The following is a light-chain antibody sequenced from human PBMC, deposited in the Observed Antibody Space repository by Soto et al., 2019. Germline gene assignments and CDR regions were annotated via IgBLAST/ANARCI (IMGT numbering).Light chain of an antibody. V-gene: IGKV3-20*01. Sequence: VMTQSPLSLSVTPGEPASISCRASQNLLYSNGYNYLDWYQQKPGQAPRLLIYAASSRATGIPDRFSGSGTGTDFNLTISRLEPEDFAVYYCQQFGSSPGFTFGPGTKVDIK. CDR2: AAS. CDR3: QQFGSSPGFT. CDR1: QNLLYSNGYNY. J-gene: IGKJ3*01.